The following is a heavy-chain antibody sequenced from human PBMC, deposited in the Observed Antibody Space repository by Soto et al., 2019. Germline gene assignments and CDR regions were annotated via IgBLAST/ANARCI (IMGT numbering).Heavy chain of an antibody. J-gene: IGHJ4*02. CDR1: GFTFSSYS. CDR3: AKEDTSSGSLDY. D-gene: IGHD6-19*01. CDR2: ISDSGATT. V-gene: IGHV3-23*01. Sequence: GGSLRLSCAASGFTFSSYSMNWVRQAPGKGLEWVSGISDSGATTCYADSVRGRFTISRDNSKNTLYLQMKSLRAEDSASYYCAKEDTSSGSLDYWGQGALVTVSS.